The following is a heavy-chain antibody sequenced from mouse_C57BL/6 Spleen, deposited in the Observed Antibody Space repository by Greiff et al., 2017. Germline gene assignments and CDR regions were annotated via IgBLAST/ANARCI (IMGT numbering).Heavy chain of an antibody. D-gene: IGHD2-3*01. CDR3: ARRGIYDGYSDY. V-gene: IGHV1-64*01. Sequence: VQLQQPGAELVKPGASVKLSCKASGYTFTSYWMHWVKQRPGQGLEWIGMIHPNSGSTNYNEKFKSKATLTVDKSSSTAYMQLSSLTSEDSAVYYCARRGIYDGYSDYWGQGTTLTVSS. CDR1: GYTFTSYW. CDR2: IHPNSGST. J-gene: IGHJ2*01.